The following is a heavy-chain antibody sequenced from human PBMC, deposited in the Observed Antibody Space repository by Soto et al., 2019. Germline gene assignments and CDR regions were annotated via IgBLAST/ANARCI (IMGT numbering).Heavy chain of an antibody. CDR3: SIFGAVTTHWFDP. D-gene: IGHD3-3*01. CDR2: IDPSDSYT. J-gene: IGHJ5*02. V-gene: IGHV5-10-1*01. CDR1: GYSFTSYW. Sequence: PGESLKISCKGSGYSFTSYWISWVRQMPGKGLEWMGRIDPSDSYTNYSPSFQGHVTISADKSISTAYLQWSSLKASDTAMYYCSIFGAVTTHWFDPWGQGTLVTVSS.